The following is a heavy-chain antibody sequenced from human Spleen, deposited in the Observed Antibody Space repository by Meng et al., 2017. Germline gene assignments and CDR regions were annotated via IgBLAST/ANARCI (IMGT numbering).Heavy chain of an antibody. D-gene: IGHD1-26*01. V-gene: IGHV1-18*01. J-gene: IGHJ5*02. Sequence: ASAMVFCKASGYTFTSYGISWLRQAPGQGLEWMGWISAYNGNTNYAQKLQGRVTMTTDTSTSTAYMELRSLRSDDTAVYYCATFSGSYYYNWFDPWGQGTLVTVSS. CDR1: GYTFTSYG. CDR3: ATFSGSYYYNWFDP. CDR2: ISAYNGNT.